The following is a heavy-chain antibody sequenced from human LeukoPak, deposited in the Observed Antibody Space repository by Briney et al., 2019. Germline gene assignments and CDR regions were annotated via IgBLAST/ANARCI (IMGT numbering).Heavy chain of an antibody. V-gene: IGHV3-48*04. CDR2: IGPSGSNI. J-gene: IGHJ4*02. D-gene: IGHD5-18*01. Sequence: PGGSLRLSCAASGFTFGIYAMNWVRQAPGKGLEWVSYIGPSGSNIYYADSVKGRFTISRDNAKNSLYLQMNSLRAEDTAVYYCARDTGGYSYGPLGYWGQGTLVTVSS. CDR1: GFTFGIYA. CDR3: ARDTGGYSYGPLGY.